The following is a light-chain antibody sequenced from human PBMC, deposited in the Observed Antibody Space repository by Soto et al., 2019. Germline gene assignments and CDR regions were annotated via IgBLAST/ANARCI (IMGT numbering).Light chain of an antibody. CDR2: GAS. V-gene: IGKV3-20*01. Sequence: PGERAALSCGASHIISSSFLAWYQQKPGQAPRLLIYGASSRATGIPDRFSGTGSETDFTLTISRLEPEDFAVYYCQQYDNSPITFGQGTRLEIK. CDR3: QQYDNSPIT. J-gene: IGKJ5*01. CDR1: HIISSSF.